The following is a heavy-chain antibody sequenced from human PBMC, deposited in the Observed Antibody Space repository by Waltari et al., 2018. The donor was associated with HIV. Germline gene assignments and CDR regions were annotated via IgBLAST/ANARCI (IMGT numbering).Heavy chain of an antibody. Sequence: QLQLQESGPGLVKPSETLSLTCTVSGGSISSSTYYWGWVRQPPGKGLEWLGNLYYRWSTYYTPSLKSRATISVDTSKNQFSLKLSSVTAADTAVYYCTRLSIVVVTAIDFWGQGTLVTVSS. CDR1: GGSISSSTYY. D-gene: IGHD2-21*02. CDR2: LYYRWST. CDR3: TRLSIVVVTAIDF. J-gene: IGHJ4*02. V-gene: IGHV4-39*01.